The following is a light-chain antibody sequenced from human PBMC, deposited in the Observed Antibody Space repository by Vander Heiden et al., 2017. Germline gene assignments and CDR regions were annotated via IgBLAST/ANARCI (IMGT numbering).Light chain of an antibody. J-gene: IGLJ2*01. CDR2: SNN. Sequence: SVLPPPPSASGPPGQRVTISCSGSSANIGRNTVNWYQQLPGTAPKLLIYSNNQRPSGVPDRFSGSKSGTSASLAISGLQSEDEADYYCAAWDDSLNGLVFGGGTKLTVL. V-gene: IGLV1-44*01. CDR3: AAWDDSLNGLV. CDR1: SANIGRNT.